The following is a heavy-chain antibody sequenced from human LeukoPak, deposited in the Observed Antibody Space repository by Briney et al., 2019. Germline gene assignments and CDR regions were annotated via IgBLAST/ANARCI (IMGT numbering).Heavy chain of an antibody. CDR2: ISWNSGSI. CDR3: AKEQGYCSSTSCSPLDY. Sequence: GGSLRLSCAASGFTFDDYAMHWVRHAPGKGPEWVSGISWNSGSIGYADSVKGRFTISRDNARNSLYLQMNSLRAEDMALYYCAKEQGYCSSTSCSPLDYWGQGTLVTVSS. D-gene: IGHD2-2*01. CDR1: GFTFDDYA. J-gene: IGHJ4*02. V-gene: IGHV3-9*03.